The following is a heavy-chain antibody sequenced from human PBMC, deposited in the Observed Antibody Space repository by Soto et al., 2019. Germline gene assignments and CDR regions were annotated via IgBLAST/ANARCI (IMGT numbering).Heavy chain of an antibody. CDR1: GFTFNNYY. CDR3: ARDGQGPNFGGWFDY. CDR2: IWRDGSNK. Sequence: QVQLVESGGGVVQPGRSLRLSCAASGFTFNNYYMHWVRQAPGKGLEWVAVIWRDGSNKYYVDSVKGRFTVSRDNSKSTLYLQMNSLRAEDTAVYFCARDGQGPNFGGWFDYWGPGALVTVSS. V-gene: IGHV3-33*01. D-gene: IGHD6-19*01. J-gene: IGHJ4*02.